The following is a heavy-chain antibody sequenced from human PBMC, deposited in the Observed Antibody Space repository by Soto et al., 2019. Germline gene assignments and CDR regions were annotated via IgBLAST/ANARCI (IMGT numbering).Heavy chain of an antibody. CDR3: ATFSIVGTVIFNH. D-gene: IGHD1-26*01. CDR2: INHSGNT. J-gene: IGHJ4*02. Sequence: SETLSLTCGVYGDSFSDYYWAWVRQPPGKGLERIGEINHSGNTYFAPSLKSRLSMSVDTSRNHVALHLTSVTAADTAVYYCATFSIVGTVIFNHWGQGTQVTVS. V-gene: IGHV4-34*01. CDR1: GDSFSDYY.